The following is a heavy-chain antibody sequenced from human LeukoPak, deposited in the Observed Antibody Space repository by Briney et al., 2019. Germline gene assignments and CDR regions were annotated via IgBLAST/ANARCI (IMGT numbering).Heavy chain of an antibody. CDR3: ARVRGPTYSTSWLDF. CDR1: GFTFSSYA. Sequence: PGGSLRLSCVASGFTFSSYAMSWVRQAPGKGLEWLSAISGSGGITYYADSVKGRFTISRDNSKNTVYLQMNSLRAEDTAVYYCARVRGPTYSTSWLDFWGQGTVVTVSS. D-gene: IGHD6-13*01. CDR2: ISGSGGIT. V-gene: IGHV3-23*01. J-gene: IGHJ4*02.